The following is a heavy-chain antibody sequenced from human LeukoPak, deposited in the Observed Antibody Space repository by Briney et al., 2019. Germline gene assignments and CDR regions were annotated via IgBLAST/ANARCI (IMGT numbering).Heavy chain of an antibody. CDR1: GFTFSTYN. CDR2: ITSTSTYI. CDR3: ARDVGGYRYGYRPTELYWYFDL. J-gene: IGHJ2*01. Sequence: GGSLRLSCAASGFTFSTYNMNWVRQTPGKGLEWVSSITSTSTYIYYADSVKDRFTISRDNAKNSLFLQMNSLTADDTAVYYCARDVGGYRYGYRPTELYWYFDLWGRGTLVTVSS. D-gene: IGHD5-18*01. V-gene: IGHV3-21*01.